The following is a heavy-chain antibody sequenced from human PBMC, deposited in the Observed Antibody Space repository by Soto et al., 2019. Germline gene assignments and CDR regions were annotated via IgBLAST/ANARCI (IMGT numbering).Heavy chain of an antibody. J-gene: IGHJ3*02. V-gene: IGHV3-21*01. D-gene: IGHD2-2*01. Sequence: GGSLRLSVAASGFAFSSYSINWVRQAPGKGLEWVSSISSSSSYIYYADSVKGRFTISRDNAKNSLYLQTNSLRAEDTAVYYCARVYCSSTSCAIWGQGTMVTVSS. CDR3: ARVYCSSTSCAI. CDR1: GFAFSSYS. CDR2: ISSSSSYI.